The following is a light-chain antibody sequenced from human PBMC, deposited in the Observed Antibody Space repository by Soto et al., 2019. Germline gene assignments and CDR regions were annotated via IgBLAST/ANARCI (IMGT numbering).Light chain of an antibody. Sequence: DIHRTQSPSFLAAAVGDRVRIACQASQDISSYLDWYQQKPGKAPKLLIYKASTLKSGVPSRFSGSGSGTEFTLTISSLQPDDFATYYCQHYNSYSEAFGQGTKVDIK. CDR2: KAS. CDR3: QHYNSYSEA. CDR1: QDISSY. V-gene: IGKV1-5*03. J-gene: IGKJ1*01.